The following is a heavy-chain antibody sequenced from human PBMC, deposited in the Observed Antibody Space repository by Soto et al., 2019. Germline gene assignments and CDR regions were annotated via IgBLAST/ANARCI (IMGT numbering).Heavy chain of an antibody. V-gene: IGHV3-33*01. Sequence: QVQLVESGGGVVQPGRSLRLSCAASGFTFSSYGMHWVRQAPGKGLEWVAVIWYDGSNKYYADSVKGRFTISRDNSKNTLYLQMNSLRAENTAVYYCARGDERWDIKPWDYWGQGTLVTVSS. CDR1: GFTFSSYG. CDR3: ARGDERWDIKPWDY. J-gene: IGHJ4*02. D-gene: IGHD1-26*01. CDR2: IWYDGSNK.